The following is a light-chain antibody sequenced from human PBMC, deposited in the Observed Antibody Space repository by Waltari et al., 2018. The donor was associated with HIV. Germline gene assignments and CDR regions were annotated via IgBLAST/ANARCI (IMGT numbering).Light chain of an antibody. CDR1: TSDVGGYNY. J-gene: IGLJ1*01. CDR3: SSYRNSTFYV. V-gene: IGLV2-14*03. CDR2: DVS. Sequence: QPASVSGSPGQSITISCTGTTSDVGGYNYVSWYQQHPGKAPRVIIYDVSNRPSGVSDRFSGSKSGNTASLTISGLQAEDEADYFCSSYRNSTFYVFGNGTKVTVL.